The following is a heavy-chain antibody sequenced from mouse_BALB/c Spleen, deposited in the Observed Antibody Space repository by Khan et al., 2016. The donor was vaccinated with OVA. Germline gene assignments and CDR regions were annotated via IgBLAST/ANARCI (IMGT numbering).Heavy chain of an antibody. J-gene: IGHJ2*01. Sequence: VQLQQPGPELVKPGASVKMSCKASGYSFTGYFMNWVMQSHGKSLEWIGRINPHIGETFYNQKFKGKATLTVDESSSTAHMELRSLASEDSAVYYCARIYGSDFDYWGQGTTLTVSS. V-gene: IGHV1-20*02. CDR2: INPHIGET. CDR1: GYSFTGYF. D-gene: IGHD1-1*01. CDR3: ARIYGSDFDY.